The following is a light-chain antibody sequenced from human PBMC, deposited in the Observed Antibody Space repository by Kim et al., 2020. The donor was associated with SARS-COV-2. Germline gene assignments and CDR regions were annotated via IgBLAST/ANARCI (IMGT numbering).Light chain of an antibody. Sequence: ASVGDRVTITCRASQGINTWLAWYQQKPGKAPKLAIFSATSLQSVVPSRFSGSGSGTDFTLTISSLQPEDFATYYCQQANGFPVTFGQGTRLEVK. J-gene: IGKJ5*01. V-gene: IGKV1D-12*01. CDR1: QGINTW. CDR3: QQANGFPVT. CDR2: SAT.